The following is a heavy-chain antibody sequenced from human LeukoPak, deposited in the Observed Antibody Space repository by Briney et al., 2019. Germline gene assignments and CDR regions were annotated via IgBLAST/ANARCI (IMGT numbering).Heavy chain of an antibody. CDR1: GFTFSSYA. Sequence: GASLRLSCAASGFTFSSYAMSWVRQAPGKGLEWVSAISGSGGSTYYADSVKGRFTVSRDNSKNTLYLQMNSLRAEDTAVYYCAKASRQYSGSYEYWGQGTLVTVSS. D-gene: IGHD1-26*01. CDR3: AKASRQYSGSYEY. V-gene: IGHV3-23*01. J-gene: IGHJ4*02. CDR2: ISGSGGST.